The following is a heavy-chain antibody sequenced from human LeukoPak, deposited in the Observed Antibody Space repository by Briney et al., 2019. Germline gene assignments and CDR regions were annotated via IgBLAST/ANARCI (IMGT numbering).Heavy chain of an antibody. CDR3: ARGGCSGGSCYGTEYFQH. D-gene: IGHD2-15*01. CDR1: GGSISSGGYY. J-gene: IGHJ1*01. Sequence: NTSETLSLTCTVSGGSISSGGYYWSWIRQHPGKGLEWIGYIYHSGSTYYNPSLKSRVTISVDRSKNQFSLKLSSVTAADTAVYYCARGGCSGGSCYGTEYFQHWGQGTLVTVSS. CDR2: IYHSGST. V-gene: IGHV4-30-2*01.